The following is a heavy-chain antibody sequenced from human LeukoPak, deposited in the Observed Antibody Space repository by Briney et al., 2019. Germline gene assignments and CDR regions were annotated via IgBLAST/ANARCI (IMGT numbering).Heavy chain of an antibody. CDR2: INTYNGNT. CDR1: GYSFSTYG. CDR3: AREGLGELTLDY. Sequence: ASVKVSCKASGYSFSTYGISWVRQAPGQGLEWMGWINTYNGNTIYTHQLQGRLTMTTDTSTSTVYMDLRSLISDDTAVYYCAREGLGELTLDYWGQGTLVTVSS. J-gene: IGHJ4*02. V-gene: IGHV1-18*01. D-gene: IGHD3-16*01.